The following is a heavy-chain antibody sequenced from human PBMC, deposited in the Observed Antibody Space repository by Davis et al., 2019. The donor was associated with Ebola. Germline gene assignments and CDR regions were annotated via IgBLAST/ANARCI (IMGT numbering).Heavy chain of an antibody. Sequence: GESLKISCAASGFTFSSYAMHWVRQAPGKGLEWVAVISYDGSNKYYADSVKGRFTTSRDNSKDMLYLQMNSLRAEDTAVYYCGRDPNGDYIGAFDFWGRGTMVTVSS. J-gene: IGHJ3*01. CDR1: GFTFSSYA. CDR3: GRDPNGDYIGAFDF. D-gene: IGHD4-17*01. V-gene: IGHV3-30-3*01. CDR2: ISYDGSNK.